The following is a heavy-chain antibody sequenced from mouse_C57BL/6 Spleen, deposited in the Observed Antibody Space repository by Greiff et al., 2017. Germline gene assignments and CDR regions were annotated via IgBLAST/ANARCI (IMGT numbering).Heavy chain of an antibody. J-gene: IGHJ4*01. Sequence: EVHLVESGGGLVQPKGSLKLSCAASGFSFNTYAMNWVRQAPGKGLEWVARIRSKSNNYATYYADSVKDRFTISRDDSESMLYLQMNNLKTEDTAMYYCGRREGLMDYWGQGTSVTVSS. CDR1: GFSFNTYA. CDR2: IRSKSNNYAT. D-gene: IGHD3-3*01. V-gene: IGHV10-1*01. CDR3: GRREGLMDY.